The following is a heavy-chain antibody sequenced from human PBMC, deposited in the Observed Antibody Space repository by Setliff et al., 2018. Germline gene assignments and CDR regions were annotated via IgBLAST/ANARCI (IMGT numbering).Heavy chain of an antibody. D-gene: IGHD2-15*01. Sequence: ASVKVSCKASGYTFTSYDINWVRQATGQGLEWMGWMNPNSGNTGYAQKFQGRVTMTRNTSISTAYMELSSLRSEDTAVYYCARGPAVHCSGGSCYLDYWGQGTLVTVSS. V-gene: IGHV1-8*01. CDR2: MNPNSGNT. CDR3: ARGPAVHCSGGSCYLDY. CDR1: GYTFTSYD. J-gene: IGHJ4*02.